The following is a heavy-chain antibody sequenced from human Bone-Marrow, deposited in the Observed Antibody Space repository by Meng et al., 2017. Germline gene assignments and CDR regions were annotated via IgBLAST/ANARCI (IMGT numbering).Heavy chain of an antibody. D-gene: IGHD6-13*01. Sequence: QVQLVQSGAEVKKPGASVKVSCKASGYTFTSYDINWVRQATGQGLEWMGWMNPNSGNTGYAQKFQGRATMTRNTSISTAYMELSSLRSEDTAVYYCASGSIAAAGPDYWGQGTLVTVSS. CDR1: GYTFTSYD. CDR3: ASGSIAAAGPDY. J-gene: IGHJ4*02. V-gene: IGHV1-8*01. CDR2: MNPNSGNT.